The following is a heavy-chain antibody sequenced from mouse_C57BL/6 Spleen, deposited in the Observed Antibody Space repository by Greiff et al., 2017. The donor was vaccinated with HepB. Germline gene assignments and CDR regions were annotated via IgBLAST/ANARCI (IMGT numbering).Heavy chain of an antibody. V-gene: IGHV2-6*01. Sequence: VKLMESGPGLVAPSQSLSITCTVSGFSLTSYGVDWVRQSPGQGLEWLGVIWGVGSTNYNSALNSRLSISKDNSKSQVFLKMNSLQTDDTAMYYCASGDGSSYPFAYWGQGTLVTVSA. CDR1: GFSLTSYG. D-gene: IGHD1-1*01. CDR3: ASGDGSSYPFAY. CDR2: IWGVGST. J-gene: IGHJ3*01.